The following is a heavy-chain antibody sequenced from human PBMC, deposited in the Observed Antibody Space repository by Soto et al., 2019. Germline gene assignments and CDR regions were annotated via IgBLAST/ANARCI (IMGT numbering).Heavy chain of an antibody. CDR2: ISYDGSNK. D-gene: IGHD4-17*01. CDR1: GFTFSSYG. J-gene: IGHJ6*02. V-gene: IGHV3-30*18. CDR3: AKDLHGVTRYYYYYGMDV. Sequence: SLRLSCAASGFTFSSYGMHWVRQAPGKGLEWVAVISYDGSNKYYADSVKGRFTISRDNSKNTLYLQMNSLRAEDTAVYYCAKDLHGVTRYYYYYGMDVWGQGTTVTVSS.